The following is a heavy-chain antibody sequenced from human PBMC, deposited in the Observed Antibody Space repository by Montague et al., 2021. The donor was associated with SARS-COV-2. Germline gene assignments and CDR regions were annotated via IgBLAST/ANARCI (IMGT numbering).Heavy chain of an antibody. CDR3: ARDRDSSGWFDY. V-gene: IGHV3-21*01. CDR2: ISNSSSYI. Sequence: SLRLSCAASGFTFSSYDMNWVRQAPGKGLEWVSSISNSSSYIYYADSVKGRFTISRDNAKNSLYLQMNSLRAEDTAVYYCARDRDSSGWFDYWGQGTLVTVSS. J-gene: IGHJ4*02. D-gene: IGHD6-19*01. CDR1: GFTFSSYD.